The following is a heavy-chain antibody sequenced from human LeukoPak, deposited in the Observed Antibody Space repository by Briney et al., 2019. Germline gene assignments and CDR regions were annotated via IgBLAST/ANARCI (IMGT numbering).Heavy chain of an antibody. D-gene: IGHD5-24*01. CDR3: ARDDDGYNPTGFDY. V-gene: IGHV1-69*06. CDR1: GYTFTGYY. J-gene: IGHJ4*02. CDR2: IIPIFGTA. Sequence: GASVKVSCTASGYTFTGYYIHWVRQAPGQGLEWMGGIIPIFGTANYAQKFQGGVTITADKSTSTAYMELSSLRSEDTAVYYCARDDDGYNPTGFDYWGQGTLVTVSS.